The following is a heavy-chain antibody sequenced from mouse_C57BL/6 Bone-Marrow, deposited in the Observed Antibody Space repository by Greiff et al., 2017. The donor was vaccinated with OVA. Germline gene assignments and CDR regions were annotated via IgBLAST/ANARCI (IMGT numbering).Heavy chain of an antibody. J-gene: IGHJ1*03. CDR3: ASFTAWYFDV. CDR2: ISSGGSYT. CDR1: GFTFSSYG. D-gene: IGHD1-2*01. Sequence: EVKVVESGGDLVKPGGSLKLSCAASGFTFSSYGMSWVRQTPDKRLEWVATISSGGSYTYYPDSVKGRFTISRDNAKNTLYLQMSSLKSEDTAMYYCASFTAWYFDVWGTGTTVTVSS. V-gene: IGHV5-6*01.